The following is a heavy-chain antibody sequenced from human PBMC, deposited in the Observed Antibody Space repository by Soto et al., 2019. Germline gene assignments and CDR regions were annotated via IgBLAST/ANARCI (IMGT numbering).Heavy chain of an antibody. V-gene: IGHV1-69*08. J-gene: IGHJ4*02. D-gene: IGHD6-6*01. CDR1: GYSFRRYT. Sequence: QVQLVSSGAEVKKPGSSVKVSCKASGYSFRRYTISWVRQAPGQGLEWLGRIIPVPGTANYAQKFQGIVTITAAKSTGTAYLAVSSLTSQDTAVYYCAREGHSSYSFDYWGQGPRVTVSS. CDR3: AREGHSSYSFDY. CDR2: IIPVPGTA.